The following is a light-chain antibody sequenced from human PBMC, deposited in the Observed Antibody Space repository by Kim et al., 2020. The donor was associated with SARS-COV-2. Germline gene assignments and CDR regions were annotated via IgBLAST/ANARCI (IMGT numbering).Light chain of an antibody. CDR3: QQYSTYPYT. Sequence: SASVGHSLPLTRRAWQGFCLLLALYEQKPGNAHKSLIYAASSVQSGVPSRFSGSGSETDFTLTISSLQPEDFATYYCQQYSTYPYTFGQGPKLEL. J-gene: IGKJ2*01. V-gene: IGKV1D-16*02. CDR2: AAS. CDR1: QGFCLL.